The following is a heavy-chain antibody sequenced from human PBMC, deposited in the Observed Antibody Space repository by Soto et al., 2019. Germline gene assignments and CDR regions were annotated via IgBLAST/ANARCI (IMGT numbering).Heavy chain of an antibody. CDR1: GFTFYKYG. CDR2: ISHDGSNK. CDR3: AKDDSNRWYNYYAMDV. J-gene: IGHJ6*02. V-gene: IGHV3-30*18. Sequence: QVQLVESGGGVVQPGGSLRLSCAASGFTFYKYGMHWVRQAPGKGLEWVALISHDGSNKYYVDSVKGRFTIARDNSKNTVFLQMNSLRPEDTALYFCAKDDSNRWYNYYAMDVWGQGTTVTVSS. D-gene: IGHD3-22*01.